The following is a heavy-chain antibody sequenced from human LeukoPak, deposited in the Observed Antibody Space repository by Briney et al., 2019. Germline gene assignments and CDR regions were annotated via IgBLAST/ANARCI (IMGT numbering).Heavy chain of an antibody. J-gene: IGHJ3*02. CDR2: ISGSGGST. V-gene: IGHV3-23*01. CDR1: GFTFSSFA. Sequence: GGSLRLPCAASGFTFSSFAMNWVRQAPGKGLEWVSAISGSGGSTYYADSVKGRVTISRDNSKNTLYLQMNSLRAEDTAVYYCAKRPASDIWGQGTMVTVSS. CDR3: AKRPASDI.